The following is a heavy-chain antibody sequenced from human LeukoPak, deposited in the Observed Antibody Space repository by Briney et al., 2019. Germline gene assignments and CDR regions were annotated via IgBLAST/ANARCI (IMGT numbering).Heavy chain of an antibody. V-gene: IGHV4-39*01. J-gene: IGHJ4*02. D-gene: IGHD3-10*01. CDR1: GGSISSSSYY. CDR2: IYYSGST. CDR3: ARLTSPEYYYGSGPSYYFDY. Sequence: PSETLSLTCTVSGGSISSSSYYWGWIRQPPGKGLEWIGSIYYSGSTYYNPSLKSRVTISVDTSKNQFSLKLSPVTAADTAVYYCARLTSPEYYYGSGPSYYFDYWGQGTLVTVSS.